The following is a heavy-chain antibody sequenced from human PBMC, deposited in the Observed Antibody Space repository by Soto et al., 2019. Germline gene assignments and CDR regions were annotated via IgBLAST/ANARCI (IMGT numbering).Heavy chain of an antibody. D-gene: IGHD6-13*01. CDR1: GGTFNNYP. Sequence: QVLLVQSGAEVKKPGSSVKVSCKASGGTFNNYPVTWVRQGPGQGLEWMGGIIPIIGTANYAQKFQGRVTITADASTTTDYLELTSLRSEDTAVYYCASSYGTSWYGDYWGQGTLGTVSS. CDR2: IIPIIGTA. CDR3: ASSYGTSWYGDY. J-gene: IGHJ4*02. V-gene: IGHV1-69*01.